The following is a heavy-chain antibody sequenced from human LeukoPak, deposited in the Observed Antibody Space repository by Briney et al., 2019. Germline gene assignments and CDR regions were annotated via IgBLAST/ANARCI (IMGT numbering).Heavy chain of an antibody. V-gene: IGHV3-30*18. Sequence: PGGSLRLSCAASGFTFSSYGMNWVRQAPGKGLEWVALISYDGSNKYYGDSVKGRFTISRDNSKNTLNLQMNSLRAEDTAVYYCAKDAVPAAMAYYGMDVWGKGTTVTVSS. J-gene: IGHJ6*04. CDR2: ISYDGSNK. CDR1: GFTFSSYG. CDR3: AKDAVPAAMAYYGMDV. D-gene: IGHD2-2*01.